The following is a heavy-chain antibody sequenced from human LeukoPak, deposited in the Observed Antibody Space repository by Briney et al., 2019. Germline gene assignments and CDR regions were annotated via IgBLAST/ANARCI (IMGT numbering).Heavy chain of an antibody. Sequence: GGSLRLSCATSRFTVSSTYMAWVRQAPGKGLEWVSIIYSSTSTYYADSVKGRFTLSRDNSKNTLYLQMNSLRVEDTAVYYCARVWWELRGAFDYWGQGTLVTVSS. CDR3: ARVWWELRGAFDY. V-gene: IGHV3-53*01. J-gene: IGHJ4*02. D-gene: IGHD1-26*01. CDR2: IYSSTST. CDR1: RFTVSSTY.